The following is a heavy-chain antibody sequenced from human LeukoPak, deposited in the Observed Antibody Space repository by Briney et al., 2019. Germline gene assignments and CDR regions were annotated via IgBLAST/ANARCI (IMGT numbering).Heavy chain of an antibody. CDR1: GFTFSDYY. CDR3: AGGVQGAGPFDY. D-gene: IGHD3-16*01. CDR2: ISNRGSLI. V-gene: IGHV3-11*01. Sequence: GGSLRLSCAASGFTFSDYYMSWIRQAPGKGLEWLSYISNRGSLIYYTDSVKGRFTISRDNAKNSLYLQMNSLRAEDTAVYYCAGGVQGAGPFDYWGQGTLVTVSS. J-gene: IGHJ4*02.